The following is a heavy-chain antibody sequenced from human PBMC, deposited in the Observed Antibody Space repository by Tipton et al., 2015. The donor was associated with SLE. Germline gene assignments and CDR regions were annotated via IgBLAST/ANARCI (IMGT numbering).Heavy chain of an antibody. CDR3: AKEADRYCSSTSCYLDY. CDR1: GVTFSSYA. D-gene: IGHD2-2*01. CDR2: IYSGGST. J-gene: IGHJ4*02. V-gene: IGHV3-23*03. Sequence: SLRLSCAASGVTFSSYAIDWVRQAPGKGLEWVSVIYSGGSTYYAESVKGRFTISRDNSKNTLYLQMNSLRDEDTAVYYCAKEADRYCSSTSCYLDYWGQGTLVTVSS.